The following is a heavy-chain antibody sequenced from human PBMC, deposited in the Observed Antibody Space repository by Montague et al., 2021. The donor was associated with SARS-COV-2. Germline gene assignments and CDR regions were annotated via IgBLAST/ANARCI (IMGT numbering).Heavy chain of an antibody. Sequence: SETLSLTCAVYGGSLSGYYYAWICKTQAHGLERIGEINHRGSTNYNQYAKRRLTITVDTSKTQFSLKLNSMTAADTAVSYCARGADYDFWSGFLRYKWFDPWGLGTPVTVSS. CDR1: GGSLSGYY. CDR3: ARGADYDFWSGFLRYKWFDP. J-gene: IGHJ5*02. V-gene: IGHV4-34*01. D-gene: IGHD3-3*01. CDR2: INHRGST.